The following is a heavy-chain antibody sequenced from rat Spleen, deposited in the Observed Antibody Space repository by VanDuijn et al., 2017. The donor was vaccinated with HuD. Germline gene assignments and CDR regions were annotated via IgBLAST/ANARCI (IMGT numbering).Heavy chain of an antibody. CDR2: IIYDGSST. Sequence: EVQLVESGGGLVQPGRSLKLSCAASGFTFSDYYMAWVRQAPKKGLEWVATIIYDGSSTYYRDSVKGRFTISRDNAKSTLYLQMDSLRSEDTATYYCARQDYGITLFDYWGQGVMVTVSS. J-gene: IGHJ2*01. D-gene: IGHD1-4*01. CDR3: ARQDYGITLFDY. CDR1: GFTFSDYY. V-gene: IGHV5-7*01.